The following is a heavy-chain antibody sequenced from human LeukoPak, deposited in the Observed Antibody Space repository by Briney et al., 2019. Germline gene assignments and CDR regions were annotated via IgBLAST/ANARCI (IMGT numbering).Heavy chain of an antibody. CDR1: GFTFSSYA. CDR2: ISYDGSNK. D-gene: IGHD3-22*01. Sequence: GGSLRLSCAASGFTFSSYAMHWVRQAPGKGLEWVAVISYDGSNKYYADSVKGRFTISRDNSKNTLYLQMNSLRAEDTAVYYCARGPTYYYDSSGYHPEYFQHWGQGTLVTVSS. V-gene: IGHV3-30*04. J-gene: IGHJ1*01. CDR3: ARGPTYYYDSSGYHPEYFQH.